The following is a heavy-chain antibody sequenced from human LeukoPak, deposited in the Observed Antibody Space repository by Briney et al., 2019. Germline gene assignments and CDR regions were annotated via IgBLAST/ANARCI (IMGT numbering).Heavy chain of an antibody. CDR1: GYTLTELS. V-gene: IGHV1-24*01. CDR2: SDPEDGET. D-gene: IGHD3-22*01. Sequence: ASVKVSCKVSGYTLTELSMHWVRQAPGKGLEWMGGSDPEDGETIYAQKFQGRVTMTEDTSTDTAYMELSSLRSEDTAVYYCATSSYYCDSSGYTRPGWFDPWGQGTLVTVSS. J-gene: IGHJ5*02. CDR3: ATSSYYCDSSGYTRPGWFDP.